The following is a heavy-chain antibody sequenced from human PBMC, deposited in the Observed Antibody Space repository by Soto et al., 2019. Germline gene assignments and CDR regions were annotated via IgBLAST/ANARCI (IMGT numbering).Heavy chain of an antibody. V-gene: IGHV2-5*01. Sequence: GHTLAHIHHTRRLLCEFCVLLVIDTTAGMDWIGQPPGKALEWLAPIYRNDDKGDSLSLKRRLTNTKATSKSEVVLTMTNMDPVYPAIYYCAHSNSYFYDSSGNYSLTDGFDIWGQGTLVTVPS. CDR1: VLLVIDTTAG. D-gene: IGHD3-22*01. CDR3: AHSNSYFYDSSGNYSLTDGFDI. J-gene: IGHJ3*02. CDR2: IYRNDDK.